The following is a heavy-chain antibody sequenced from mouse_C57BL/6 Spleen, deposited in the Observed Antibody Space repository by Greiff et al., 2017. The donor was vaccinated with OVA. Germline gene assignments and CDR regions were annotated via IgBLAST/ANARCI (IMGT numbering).Heavy chain of an antibody. CDR1: GYPFTTYP. Sequence: VKLMESGAELVKPGASVKMSCKASGYPFTTYPIEWMKQNHGKSLEWIGNFHPYNDDTKYNEKFKGKATLTVEKSSSTVYLELSRLTSDDSAVYYCARGVHYYGTDWYFDVWGTGTTVTVSS. V-gene: IGHV1-47*01. CDR3: ARGVHYYGTDWYFDV. D-gene: IGHD1-1*01. CDR2: FHPYNDDT. J-gene: IGHJ1*03.